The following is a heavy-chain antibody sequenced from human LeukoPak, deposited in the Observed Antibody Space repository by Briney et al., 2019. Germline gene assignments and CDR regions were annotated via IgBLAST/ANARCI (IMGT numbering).Heavy chain of an antibody. D-gene: IGHD1-26*01. CDR3: ATESGTYSGTCFDY. Sequence: PGGSLRLSCAASGFTFSSYSMNWVRQAPGKGLEWVSSISSSSSYIYYADSVKGRFTISRDNAKNSLYLQMNSLRAEDTAVYYCATESGTYSGTCFDYWGQGHLVTVSS. CDR2: ISSSSSYI. J-gene: IGHJ4*02. V-gene: IGHV3-21*01. CDR1: GFTFSSYS.